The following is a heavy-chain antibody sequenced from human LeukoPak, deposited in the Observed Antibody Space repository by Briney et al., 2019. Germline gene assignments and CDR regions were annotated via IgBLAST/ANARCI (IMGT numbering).Heavy chain of an antibody. CDR3: ATSVLLEPYYFDY. CDR2: VDPEDGET. Sequence: ASVKVSCEXSGYTFTDYYMHWVQQAPGKGLEWMGLVDPEDGETIYAEKFQGRVTITADTSTDTAYMELSSLRSEDTAVYYCATSVLLEPYYFDYWGQGTLVTVSS. J-gene: IGHJ4*02. D-gene: IGHD1-20*01. V-gene: IGHV1-69-2*01. CDR1: GYTFTDYY.